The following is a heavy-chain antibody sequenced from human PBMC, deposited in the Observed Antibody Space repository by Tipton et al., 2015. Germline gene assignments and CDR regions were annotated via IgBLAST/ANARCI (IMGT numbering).Heavy chain of an antibody. J-gene: IGHJ4*02. CDR1: GGSLSGYY. CDR2: INDAATT. Sequence: GLVKPSETLSLTCAVYGGSLSGYYWSWIRQPPGKGLEWVGEINDAATTNYKSSLKSRVTISVDTSKNQFSLKLTSVTAADTAVYYCARDATGDWGQGTRVTVSS. CDR3: ARDATGD. V-gene: IGHV4-34*01. D-gene: IGHD1-14*01.